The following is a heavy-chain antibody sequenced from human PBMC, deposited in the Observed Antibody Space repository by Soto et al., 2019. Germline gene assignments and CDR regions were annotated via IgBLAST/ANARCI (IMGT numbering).Heavy chain of an antibody. CDR2: ISGSGGST. CDR1: GFTFSSYA. CDR3: AKDHSGYVQTYFDY. Sequence: GESLRLSCAASGFTFSSYAMSWVRQAPGKGLEWVSAISGSGGSTYYADSVKGRFTISRDNSKNTLYLQMNSLRAEDTAVYYCAKDHSGYVQTYFDYWGQGTLVTVSS. D-gene: IGHD5-12*01. V-gene: IGHV3-23*01. J-gene: IGHJ4*02.